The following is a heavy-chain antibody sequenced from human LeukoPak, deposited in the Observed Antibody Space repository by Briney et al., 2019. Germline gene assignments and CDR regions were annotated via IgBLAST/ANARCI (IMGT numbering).Heavy chain of an antibody. Sequence: PSETLSLTCAVYGGSFSAYYWSWIRQPPGKGLEWIGEINHSGSTNYNPSLKSRVTISVDTSKNQLSLKLSSVTAADTAVYYCAGGPELLRAFDYWGRGTLVTVSS. CDR3: AGGPELLRAFDY. V-gene: IGHV4-34*01. D-gene: IGHD1-26*01. CDR1: GGSFSAYY. CDR2: INHSGST. J-gene: IGHJ4*02.